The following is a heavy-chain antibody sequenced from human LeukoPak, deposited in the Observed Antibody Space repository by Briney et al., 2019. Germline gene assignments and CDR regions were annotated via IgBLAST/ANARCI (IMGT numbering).Heavy chain of an antibody. Sequence: NPSATLSLTCAVSGGSIRSSNRWSWARQPPWKALEWIGGIYHSGSTNYKPSLKSRVTISVDKSKSQFSLKLSSVTAADFFFQAEDGIRDSSGYRFDYWGQGTLVTVSS. V-gene: IGHV4-4*02. CDR3: DGIRDSSGYRFDY. J-gene: IGHJ4*02. CDR2: IYHSGST. D-gene: IGHD3-22*01. CDR1: GGSIRSSNR.